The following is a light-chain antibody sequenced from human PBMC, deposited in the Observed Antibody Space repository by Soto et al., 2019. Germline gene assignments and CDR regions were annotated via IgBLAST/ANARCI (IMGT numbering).Light chain of an antibody. CDR2: EVS. J-gene: IGLJ2*01. V-gene: IGLV2-14*01. Sequence: QSALTQPASVSGSPGQSITISCTGTSSDVGGYNYVSWYHQQPGKAPKLMIYEVSNRPSGVSNRFSGSKSGNTASLIISGLQAEDEADYYCSSYTSSSTVVFGGGTQLTVL. CDR1: SSDVGGYNY. CDR3: SSYTSSSTVV.